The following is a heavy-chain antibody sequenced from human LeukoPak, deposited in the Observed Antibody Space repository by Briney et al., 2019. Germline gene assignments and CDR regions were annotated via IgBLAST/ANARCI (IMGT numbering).Heavy chain of an antibody. J-gene: IGHJ2*01. CDR3: AREPHEGLQPVAYWYFDL. D-gene: IGHD5-24*01. Sequence: SETLSLTCTVSGGSISSYYWSWIRQPPGKGLEWIGSIYHSGSTYYNPSLKSRVTISVDTSKNQFSLQLNSVTPEDTAVYYCAREPHEGLQPVAYWYFDLWGRGTLVTVSS. CDR2: IYHSGST. V-gene: IGHV4-59*12. CDR1: GGSISSYY.